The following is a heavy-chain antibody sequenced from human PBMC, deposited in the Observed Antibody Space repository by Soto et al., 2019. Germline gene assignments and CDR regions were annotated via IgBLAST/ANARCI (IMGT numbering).Heavy chain of an antibody. CDR2: IYYSGST. V-gene: IGHV4-39*01. CDR1: GGSISSSSYY. CDR3: ARHGPQSHAAFEI. J-gene: IGHJ3*02. Sequence: SETLSLTCTVSGGSISSSSYYWGWIRQPPGKGLEWIGSIYYSGSTYYNPSLKSRVTISVDTSKNQFSLKLSSVTAADTAVYYCARHGPQSHAAFEIWGQGTMGTGS.